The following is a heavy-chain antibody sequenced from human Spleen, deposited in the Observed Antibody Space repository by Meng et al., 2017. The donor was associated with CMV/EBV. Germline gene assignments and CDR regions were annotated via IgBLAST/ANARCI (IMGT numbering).Heavy chain of an antibody. CDR2: ISYDGSNK. Sequence: GESLKISCAASGFTFSSYAMHWVRQAPGKGLEWVAVISYDGSNKYYADSVKGRFTISRDNSKNTLYLQMNSLRAEDTAVYYCARTSYGEHFDYWGQGTLVTVSS. J-gene: IGHJ4*02. V-gene: IGHV3-30-3*01. CDR3: ARTSYGEHFDY. CDR1: GFTFSSYA. D-gene: IGHD5-18*01.